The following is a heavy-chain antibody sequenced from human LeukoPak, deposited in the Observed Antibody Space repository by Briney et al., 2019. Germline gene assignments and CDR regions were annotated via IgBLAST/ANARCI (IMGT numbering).Heavy chain of an antibody. CDR3: AREGVVTGGGTGFDP. Sequence: ASVKVSCKASGYTFTSYYMHWVRQAPEQGLEWMGIINPSGGSTSYAQKFQGRVTMTRDTSTSTVYMELSSLRSEDTAVYYCAREGVVTGGGTGFDPWGQGTLVTVSS. J-gene: IGHJ5*02. V-gene: IGHV1-46*01. CDR1: GYTFTSYY. D-gene: IGHD2-21*02. CDR2: INPSGGST.